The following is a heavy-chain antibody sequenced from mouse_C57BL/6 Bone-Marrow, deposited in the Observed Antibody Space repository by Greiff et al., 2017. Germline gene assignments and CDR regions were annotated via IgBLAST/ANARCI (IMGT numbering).Heavy chain of an antibody. Sequence: EVKLVESGGGLVKPGGSLKLSCAASGFTFSSYTMSWVRQTPEKRLEWVATISGGGGNTYYPDSVKGRFTISRDNAKNTLYLQMSSLGSEDTALYYCARRYYGSSWFAYWGQGTLVTVSA. J-gene: IGHJ3*01. CDR2: ISGGGGNT. D-gene: IGHD1-1*01. CDR1: GFTFSSYT. V-gene: IGHV5-9*01. CDR3: ARRYYGSSWFAY.